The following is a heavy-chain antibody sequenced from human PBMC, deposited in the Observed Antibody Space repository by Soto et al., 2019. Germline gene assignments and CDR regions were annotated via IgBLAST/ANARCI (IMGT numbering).Heavy chain of an antibody. J-gene: IGHJ6*02. CDR1: GFTFSSYW. Sequence: PGGSLRLSCAASGFTFSSYWMHWVRQAPGKGLVWVSRINSDGSSTSYADSVKGRFTISRDNAKNTLYLQMNSLRAEDTAVYYCAKVSKSVVLMVYAPPYYYYGMDVWGQGTTVTISS. CDR2: INSDGSST. CDR3: AKVSKSVVLMVYAPPYYYYGMDV. V-gene: IGHV3-74*01. D-gene: IGHD2-8*01.